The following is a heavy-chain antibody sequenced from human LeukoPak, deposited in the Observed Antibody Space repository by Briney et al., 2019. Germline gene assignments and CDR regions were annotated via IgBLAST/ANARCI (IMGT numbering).Heavy chain of an antibody. CDR3: ARYHIVVVPAYFDY. Sequence: GGSLRLSCAASGFTFDDYGMSWVRQAPGKGLEWVSGINWNGGSTGYADSVKGRFTISRDNAKNSLYLQMNSLRAEDTALYYCARYHIVVVPAYFDYWGQGTLVTASS. CDR1: GFTFDDYG. V-gene: IGHV3-20*04. D-gene: IGHD2-2*01. CDR2: INWNGGST. J-gene: IGHJ4*02.